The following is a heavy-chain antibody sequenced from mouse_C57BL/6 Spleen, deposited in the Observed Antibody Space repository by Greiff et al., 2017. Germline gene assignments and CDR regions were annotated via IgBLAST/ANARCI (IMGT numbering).Heavy chain of an antibody. J-gene: IGHJ1*03. CDR1: GYTFTSYW. CDR3: ARLSGEGRYVWYFDV. Sequence: QVQLQQPGAELVKPGASVKLSCKASGYTFTSYWMHWVRQRPGQGLEWIGMIHPNSGSTNYNEKFKSKATLTVDKSAGTAYMQLSSLTSEDSAVYYCARLSGEGRYVWYFDVWGTGTTVTVSS. CDR2: IHPNSGST. V-gene: IGHV1-64*01. D-gene: IGHD2-14*01.